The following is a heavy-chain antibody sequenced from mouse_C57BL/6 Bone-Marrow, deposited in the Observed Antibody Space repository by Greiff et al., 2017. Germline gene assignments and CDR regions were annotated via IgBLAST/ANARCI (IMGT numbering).Heavy chain of an antibody. CDR2: IYPRSGNT. D-gene: IGHD1-1*01. J-gene: IGHJ4*01. V-gene: IGHV1-81*01. CDR3: AGGTVVATWDYAMDY. CDR1: GYTFTSYG. Sequence: QVQLQQSGAELARPGASVKLSCKASGYTFTSYGISWVKQRTGQGLEWIGEIYPRSGNTYYNEKFKGKATLTADKSSSTAYMELRSLTSEDSAVYFWAGGTVVATWDYAMDYWGQGTSVTVSS.